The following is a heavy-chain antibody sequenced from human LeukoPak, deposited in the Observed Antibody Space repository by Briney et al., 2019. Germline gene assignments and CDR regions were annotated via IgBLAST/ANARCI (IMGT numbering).Heavy chain of an antibody. CDR1: GFTFSTYW. CDR3: AREGTFGDYRASGDH. Sequence: GGSLRLSCEASGFTFSTYWMKWVRQAPGKGLEWVANIKQDGSQKYYVDSVKGRFIISRDDAKNSLYLQMNSVRAEDTAVYYCAREGTFGDYRASGDHWGQGALVTVSS. J-gene: IGHJ4*02. V-gene: IGHV3-7*03. D-gene: IGHD2-21*02. CDR2: IKQDGSQK.